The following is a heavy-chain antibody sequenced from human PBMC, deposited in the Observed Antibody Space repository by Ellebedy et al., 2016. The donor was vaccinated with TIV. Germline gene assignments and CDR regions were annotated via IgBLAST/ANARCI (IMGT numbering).Heavy chain of an antibody. D-gene: IGHD4-23*01. CDR2: IRSDSSNM. CDR3: GSLFGGNHFNFDH. J-gene: IGHJ4*02. V-gene: IGHV3-48*04. CDR1: GFAFSSFS. Sequence: GESLKISXAASGFAFSSFSMSWVRQAPGKGLEWISYIRSDSSNMYYAASVEGRFTISRDNANNLLHLQMHSLRAEDTAVYYCGSLFGGNHFNFDHWGQGTLVTVSS.